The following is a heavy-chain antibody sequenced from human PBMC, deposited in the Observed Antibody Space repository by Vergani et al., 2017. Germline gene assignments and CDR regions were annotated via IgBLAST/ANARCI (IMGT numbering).Heavy chain of an antibody. J-gene: IGHJ6*02. CDR2: ISGSGGST. CDR1: GFTFSSYA. D-gene: IGHD2-15*01. V-gene: IGHV3-23*01. CDR3: ARGGCWGYCSGGSDYYYYGMDV. Sequence: EVQLLESGGGLVQPGGSLRLSCAASGFTFSSYAMSWVRQAPGKGLEWVSAISGSGGSTYYADSVKGRFTISRDNSKNTLYLQMNSLRAEDTAVYYCARGGCWGYCSGGSDYYYYGMDVWGQGTTVTVSS.